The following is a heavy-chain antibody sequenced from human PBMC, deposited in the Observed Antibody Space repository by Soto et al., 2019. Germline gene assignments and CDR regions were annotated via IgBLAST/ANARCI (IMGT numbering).Heavy chain of an antibody. Sequence: DTLSVTWRCSGVSIGSHVLSLILQAPGKGPELVGYIYHTVNTNYNPALKSRVTISMDTSKSQLSLQLSSVTAADTAVYYCARLQYTVVTALDIWGQGTMVTVSS. V-gene: IGHV4-59*11. CDR1: GVSIGSHV. J-gene: IGHJ3*02. CDR3: ARLQYTVVTALDI. CDR2: IYHTVNT. D-gene: IGHD2-15*01.